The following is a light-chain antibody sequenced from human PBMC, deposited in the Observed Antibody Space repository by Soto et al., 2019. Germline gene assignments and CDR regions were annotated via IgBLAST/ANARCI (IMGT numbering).Light chain of an antibody. CDR1: QSLLHSNGYNY. J-gene: IGKJ4*01. CDR2: LGS. CDR3: MQALQTPLT. V-gene: IGKV2-28*01. Sequence: DIVMTQSPLSLPVTPGEPASISCRSSQSLLHSNGYNYLDWYLQKPGQSPQLLIYLGSNRASGVFDRXSGSGSGTDFTLKISRVEAEDVGVYYCMQALQTPLTFGGGTKVEIK.